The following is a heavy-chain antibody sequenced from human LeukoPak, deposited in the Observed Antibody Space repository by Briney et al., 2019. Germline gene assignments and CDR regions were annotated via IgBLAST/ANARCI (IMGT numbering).Heavy chain of an antibody. D-gene: IGHD2-2*01. CDR1: GFTLSSDW. J-gene: IGHJ4*02. Sequence: GGSLRLSCVVSGFTLSSDWMSWVRQAPGKGLEWVANIKKDGIEKYYVESVKGRFAISRDNAKNSLSLQMNSLRAEDTAVYYCARGRYSSRSGGYYFDIWGQGTLVTVSS. CDR3: ARGRYSSRSGGYYFDI. CDR2: IKKDGIEK. V-gene: IGHV3-7*01.